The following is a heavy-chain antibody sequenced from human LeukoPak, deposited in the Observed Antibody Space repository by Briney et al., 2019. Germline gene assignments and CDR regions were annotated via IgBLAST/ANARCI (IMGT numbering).Heavy chain of an antibody. Sequence: ASVKVSCKASGYTFTGYYMHWVRRAPGQGLEWMGWINPNSGGTNYAQKFKGRVTMTRDTSNSTAYMERSRLRSDDTDVYYCSRSGVGYCSSTSCFKRYNWFVPWGQETLVTVSS. CDR1: GYTFTGYY. CDR2: INPNSGGT. CDR3: SRSGVGYCSSTSCFKRYNWFVP. V-gene: IGHV1-2*02. J-gene: IGHJ5*02. D-gene: IGHD2-2*03.